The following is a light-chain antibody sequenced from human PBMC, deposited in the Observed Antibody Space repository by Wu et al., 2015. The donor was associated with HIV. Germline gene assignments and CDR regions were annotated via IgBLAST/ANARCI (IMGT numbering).Light chain of an antibody. CDR1: QSVRNY. Sequence: EIVLTQSPATLSLSPGERATLSCRASQSVRNYLAWFQQKPGQAPRLLIYDASNRATGIPARFSGSGSGTDFTLTISSLEPEDFAVYYCQQYDTSPPWTFGQGTKVEIK. V-gene: IGKV3-11*01. CDR3: QQYDTSPPWT. J-gene: IGKJ1*01. CDR2: DAS.